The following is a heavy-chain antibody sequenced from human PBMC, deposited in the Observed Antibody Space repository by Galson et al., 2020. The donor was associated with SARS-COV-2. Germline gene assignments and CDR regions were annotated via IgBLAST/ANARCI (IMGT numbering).Heavy chain of an antibody. CDR3: TRLEMDFIDTRCSRDY. D-gene: IGHD2-2*01. V-gene: IGHV3-30*03. Sequence: GESLKISCAASGFTFSDYVMHWVRQAPGRGLEWVALISHDGTNQYYADSVKGRFTISRDNSKNTLSLQLNSLRPEDTALYYCTRLEMDFIDTRCSRDYWGQGTLVTVSS. CDR1: GFTFSDYV. CDR2: ISHDGTNQ. J-gene: IGHJ4*02.